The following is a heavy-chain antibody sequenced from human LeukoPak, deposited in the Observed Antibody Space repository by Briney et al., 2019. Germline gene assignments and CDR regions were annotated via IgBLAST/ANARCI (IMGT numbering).Heavy chain of an antibody. V-gene: IGHV3-30*18. D-gene: IGHD6-6*01. CDR2: ISYDGSNK. J-gene: IGHJ3*02. Sequence: GGSLRLSCAVSGFTFTSSGMHWVRQAPGKGLEWVSVISYDGSNKYYADSVKGRFTISRDNSKNTLYLQMNRLRAEDTAVYYCAKDQLAGDAFDIWGQGTMVTVSS. CDR1: GFTFTSSG. CDR3: AKDQLAGDAFDI.